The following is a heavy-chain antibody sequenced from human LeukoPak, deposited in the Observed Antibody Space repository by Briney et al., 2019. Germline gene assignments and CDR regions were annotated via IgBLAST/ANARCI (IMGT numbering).Heavy chain of an antibody. J-gene: IGHJ6*04. Sequence: GGSLRLSCAASGFTFSSYGMHWVRQAPGRGLERVAVISYDGSNKYYADSVKGRFTISRDNSKNTLYLQMNSLRAEDTAVYYCAKGYYGSGSYVLMDVWGKGTTVTVSS. V-gene: IGHV3-30*18. CDR3: AKGYYGSGSYVLMDV. D-gene: IGHD3-10*01. CDR1: GFTFSSYG. CDR2: ISYDGSNK.